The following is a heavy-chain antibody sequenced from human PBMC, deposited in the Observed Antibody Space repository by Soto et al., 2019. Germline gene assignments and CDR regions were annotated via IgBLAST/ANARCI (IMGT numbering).Heavy chain of an antibody. CDR3: THLYYAGASYDGIAV. CDR1: GFTFSSYV. CDR2: ISGSGSNT. V-gene: IGHV3-23*01. Sequence: EVQLLESGGGLVQPGGSLRLSCAASGFTFSSYVMNWVRQAPGKGLEWVSGISGSGSNTYYTDPLKGRFTISRDKSNDTLDRQMNRPRSEDTAVYYCTHLYYAGASYDGIAVWGRGTTVTVTS. D-gene: IGHD3-3*01. J-gene: IGHJ6*02.